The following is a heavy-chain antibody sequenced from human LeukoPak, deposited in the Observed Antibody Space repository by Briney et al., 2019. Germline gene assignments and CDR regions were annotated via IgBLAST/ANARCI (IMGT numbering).Heavy chain of an antibody. D-gene: IGHD3-10*01. CDR3: ARDRLLQYMDV. CDR1: GFTFSSYT. J-gene: IGHJ6*03. Sequence: GGSLRLSCAASGFTFSSYTMNWVRQAPGKGLEWVSSISSSSSYIYYADSVKGRFTISRDNAKNSLYLQMNSLRAEDTAVYYCARDRLLQYMDVWGKGTTVTVSS. V-gene: IGHV3-21*01. CDR2: ISSSSSYI.